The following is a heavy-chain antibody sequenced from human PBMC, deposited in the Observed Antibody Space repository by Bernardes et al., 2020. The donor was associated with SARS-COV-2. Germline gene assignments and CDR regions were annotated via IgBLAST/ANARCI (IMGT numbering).Heavy chain of an antibody. CDR2: INHSGST. D-gene: IGHD2-21*02. CDR3: ASAYCGGDCYPGEVDYYYYGMDV. J-gene: IGHJ6*02. V-gene: IGHV4-34*01. CDR1: GGSFSGYY. Sequence: SETLSLTCAVYGGSFSGYYWSWIRQPPGKGLEWIGEINHSGSTNYNPSLKSRVTISVDTSKNQFSLKLSSVTAADTAVYYCASAYCGGDCYPGEVDYYYYGMDVWGQGTTVTVSS.